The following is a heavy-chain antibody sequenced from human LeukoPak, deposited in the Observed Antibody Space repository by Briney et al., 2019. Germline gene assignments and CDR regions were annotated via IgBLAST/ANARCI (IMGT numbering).Heavy chain of an antibody. CDR2: ISYDGSNK. D-gene: IGHD3-22*01. V-gene: IGHV3-30*18. CDR1: GFTFSSYG. CDR3: AKVGYYDSSGYWAFGYYGMDV. Sequence: PGGSLRLSCAASGFTFSSYGMHWVRQAPGKGLEWVAVISYDGSNKYYADSVKGRFTISRDNSKNTLYLQMNSLRAEDTAVYYCAKVGYYDSSGYWAFGYYGMDVWGQGTTVTVSS. J-gene: IGHJ6*02.